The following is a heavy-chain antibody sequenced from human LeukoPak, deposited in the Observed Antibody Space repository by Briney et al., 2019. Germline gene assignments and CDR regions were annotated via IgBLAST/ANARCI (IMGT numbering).Heavy chain of an antibody. D-gene: IGHD6-13*01. V-gene: IGHV3-30-3*01. Sequence: GGSLRLSCAASGFTFSSYAMHWVRQAPGKGLEWVAVISYDGSNKYYADSVKGRFTISRDNSKNTLYLQMNSLRAEDTAVYYCARVKWVAAVLGDLDAFDIWGQGTMVTVSS. J-gene: IGHJ3*02. CDR3: ARVKWVAAVLGDLDAFDI. CDR2: ISYDGSNK. CDR1: GFTFSSYA.